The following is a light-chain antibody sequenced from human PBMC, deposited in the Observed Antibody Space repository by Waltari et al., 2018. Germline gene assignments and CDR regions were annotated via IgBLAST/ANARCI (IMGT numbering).Light chain of an antibody. V-gene: IGKV4-1*01. CDR2: WAS. CDR1: QSVLYSANNKDY. Sequence: DIVMTQSPDFLAVSLGERATINCKSSQSVLYSANNKDYLAWYQQKPGQPPKLLIYWASTREYGVPDRFSGSGSGTDFTLTISSLQAEDVAVYYCQQYYGVPLTFGGGTKVEIK. CDR3: QQYYGVPLT. J-gene: IGKJ4*01.